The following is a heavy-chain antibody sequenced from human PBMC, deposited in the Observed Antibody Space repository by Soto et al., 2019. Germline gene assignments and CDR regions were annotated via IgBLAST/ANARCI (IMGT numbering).Heavy chain of an antibody. Sequence: PSETLSLTCTVSGGSISSSSYYWGWIRQPPGKGLEWIGSIYYSGSTYYNPSLKSRVTISVDTSKNQFSLKLSSVTAADTAVYYCARQAIPGYSSSWFDPWGQGTLVTVSS. CDR3: ARQAIPGYSSSWFDP. CDR1: GGSISSSSYY. CDR2: IYYSGST. J-gene: IGHJ5*02. D-gene: IGHD6-13*01. V-gene: IGHV4-39*01.